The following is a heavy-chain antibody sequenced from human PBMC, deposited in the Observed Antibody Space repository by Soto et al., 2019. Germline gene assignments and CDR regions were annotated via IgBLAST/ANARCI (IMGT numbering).Heavy chain of an antibody. CDR3: AQYKSDIEMPRLYYFDY. CDR1: RGSITSSGYY. Sequence: SETLSLTCSVSRGSITSSGYYWSWIRQHPGKGLEWIGDIYNSWSTHYNPSLKSRVSILLDTSNNQFSLKLTSVTAADTAVYYCAQYKSDIEMPRLYYFDYWGQGTVVTVSS. V-gene: IGHV4-31*03. J-gene: IGHJ4*02. D-gene: IGHD5-12*01. CDR2: IYNSWST.